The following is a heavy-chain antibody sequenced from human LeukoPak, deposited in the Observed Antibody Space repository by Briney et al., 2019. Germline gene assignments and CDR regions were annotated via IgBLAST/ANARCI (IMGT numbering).Heavy chain of an antibody. CDR3: ARGGYSYGPFDY. CDR1: GGSISSYY. D-gene: IGHD5-18*01. CDR2: IYTSGST. J-gene: IGHJ4*02. V-gene: IGHV4-4*07. Sequence: PSETLSLTCTVSGGSISSYYWSWIRQPAGKGLEWIGRIYTSGSTNYNPSLKSRVTISVDRSKNQFSLKLSSVTAADTAVYYCARGGYSYGPFDYWGQGTLVTVSS.